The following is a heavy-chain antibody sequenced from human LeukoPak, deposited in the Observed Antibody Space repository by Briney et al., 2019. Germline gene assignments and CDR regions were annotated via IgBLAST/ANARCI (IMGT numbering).Heavy chain of an antibody. CDR3: AKDQVTH. V-gene: IGHV3-30*18. CDR2: ISFDGRHE. J-gene: IGHJ4*02. Sequence: GGSLRLSCAASGFIFSGYGMHWVRQAPGKGLEWVAVISFDGRHEYYANSVKGRFVISRDNSKNTLFLQINSLRAEDTAVYYCAKDQVTHWGQGTLVTVSS. D-gene: IGHD4-11*01. CDR1: GFIFSGYG.